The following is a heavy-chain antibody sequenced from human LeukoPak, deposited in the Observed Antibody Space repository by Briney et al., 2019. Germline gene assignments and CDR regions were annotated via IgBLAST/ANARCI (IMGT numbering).Heavy chain of an antibody. CDR3: ARDRVPDY. CDR2: ISSSSSTI. J-gene: IGHJ4*02. CDR1: GFTFSSYS. Sequence: GGSLRLSCAASGFTFSSYSMNWVRQAPGKGLEWVSYISSSSSTIYYADSVKGRFTISRDNAKNSLHLQMNSLRAEDTAVYYCARDRVPDYWGQGTLVTVSS. V-gene: IGHV3-48*01. D-gene: IGHD3-10*01.